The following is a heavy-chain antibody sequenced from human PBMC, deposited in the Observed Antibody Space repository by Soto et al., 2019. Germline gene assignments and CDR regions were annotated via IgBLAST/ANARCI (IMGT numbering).Heavy chain of an antibody. CDR1: GGTFSSYS. CDR3: ARGVTSGSFPPFDY. Sequence: QVQLVQSGAEVKKPGSSVKVSCKASGGTFSSYSFSWVRQAPGQGLEWMGGFIPIFGTPNYAQKFLVRLTITADELTSTVYIELSSLKSEDTAVYYCARGVTSGSFPPFDYWGQGTLVTVSS. V-gene: IGHV1-69*12. J-gene: IGHJ4*02. D-gene: IGHD1-26*01. CDR2: FIPIFGTP.